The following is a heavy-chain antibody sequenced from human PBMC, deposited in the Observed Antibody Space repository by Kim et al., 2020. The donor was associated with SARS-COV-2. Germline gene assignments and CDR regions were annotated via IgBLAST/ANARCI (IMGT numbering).Heavy chain of an antibody. D-gene: IGHD6-19*01. CDR1: GGTFSSYA. CDR2: IIPIFGTA. V-gene: IGHV1-69*13. J-gene: IGHJ4*02. Sequence: SVKVSCKASGGTFSSYAISWVRQAPGQGLEWMGGIIPIFGTANYAQKFQGRVTITADESTSTAYMELSSLRSEDTAVYYCARVGYSSGWPEYYFDYWGQGTLVTVSS. CDR3: ARVGYSSGWPEYYFDY.